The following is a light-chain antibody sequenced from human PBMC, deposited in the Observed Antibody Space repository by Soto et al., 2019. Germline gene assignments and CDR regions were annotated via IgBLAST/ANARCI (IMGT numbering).Light chain of an antibody. J-gene: IGLJ2*01. CDR2: EVD. V-gene: IGLV2-8*01. CDR1: SSDVGGFDR. Sequence: QSVLTQPPSASGSPGQTVTISCTGTSSDVGGFDRVYWYQQHPGKAPKLMIYEVDKRPSGVPDRFSGSKSGNTASLTVSGLQAEDEGDYYCSSYGGNNYFMVFGGGTKVTVL. CDR3: SSYGGNNYFMV.